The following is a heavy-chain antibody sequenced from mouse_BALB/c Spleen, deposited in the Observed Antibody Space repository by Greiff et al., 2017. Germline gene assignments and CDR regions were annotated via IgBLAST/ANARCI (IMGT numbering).Heavy chain of an antibody. V-gene: IGHV2-9*02. J-gene: IGHJ4*01. Sequence: VKLVESGPGLVAPSQSLSITCTVSGFSLTSYGVHWVRQPPGKGLEWLGVIWAGGSTNYNSALMSRLSISKDNSKSQVFLKMNSLQTDDTAMYYCATPYDYGGAMDYWGQGTSVTVSS. CDR3: ATPYDYGGAMDY. CDR1: GFSLTSYG. D-gene: IGHD2-4*01. CDR2: IWAGGST.